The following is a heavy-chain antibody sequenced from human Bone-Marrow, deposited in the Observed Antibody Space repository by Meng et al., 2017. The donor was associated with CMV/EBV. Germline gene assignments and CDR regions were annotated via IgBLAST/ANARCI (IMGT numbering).Heavy chain of an antibody. CDR1: GGSITSSNW. Sequence: SETLSLTCAVSGGSITSSNWWSWVRQPPGKGLEWIGEFSHSGNTNYSPSFKSRVTMSLDKSKNHFSLNLSSVTAADTAVYYCATQDGFCSKFWGPGTLVTVS. D-gene: IGHD2-2*01. CDR2: FSHSGNT. CDR3: ATQDGFCSKF. J-gene: IGHJ4*02. V-gene: IGHV4-4*02.